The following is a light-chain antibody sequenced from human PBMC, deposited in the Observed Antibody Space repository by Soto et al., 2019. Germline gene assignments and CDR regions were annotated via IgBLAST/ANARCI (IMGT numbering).Light chain of an antibody. V-gene: IGKV4-1*01. CDR1: QSVLYSSDNKNY. CDR2: WAS. Sequence: DIVMTQSPDSLALSLGERATMNCKSSQSVLYSSDNKNYLAWYQHKPGQPPKLLIYWASTRESGVPDRFSGSGSGTDFTLTISGLQADDVAVYYCHQYYTTPLLTFGGGTRVEI. J-gene: IGKJ4*01. CDR3: HQYYTTPLLT.